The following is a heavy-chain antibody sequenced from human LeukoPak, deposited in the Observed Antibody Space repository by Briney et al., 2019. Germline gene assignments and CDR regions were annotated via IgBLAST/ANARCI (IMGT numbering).Heavy chain of an antibody. CDR1: GFTFSDYY. Sequence: SGGSLRPSRAASGFTFSDYYMSWIRQAPGKGLEWVSYISSSGSTIYYADSVKGRFTISRDNAKNSLYLQMNSLRAEDTAVYYCARSGDDYVWGSYRYFDYWGQGTLVTVSS. V-gene: IGHV3-11*04. CDR2: ISSSGSTI. J-gene: IGHJ4*02. D-gene: IGHD3-16*02. CDR3: ARSGDDYVWGSYRYFDY.